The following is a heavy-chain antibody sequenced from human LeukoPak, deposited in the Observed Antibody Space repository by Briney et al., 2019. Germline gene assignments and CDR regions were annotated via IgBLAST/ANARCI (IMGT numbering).Heavy chain of an antibody. Sequence: GGSLRLSCAASGFTFDDYAMHWVRLAPGKGLEWVSGISWNSGKSGNADSVKGRFTISRDNAKNSLFLQMSSLRVEDMALYYCVKASRYSDFGDDAFDIWGQGTMVTVSS. CDR1: GFTFDDYA. CDR3: VKASRYSDFGDDAFDI. D-gene: IGHD3-10*01. J-gene: IGHJ3*02. V-gene: IGHV3-9*03. CDR2: ISWNSGKS.